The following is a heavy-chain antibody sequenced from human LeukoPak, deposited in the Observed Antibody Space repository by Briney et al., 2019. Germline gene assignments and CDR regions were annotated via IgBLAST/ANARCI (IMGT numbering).Heavy chain of an antibody. Sequence: GGSLRLSCAASGFTFSSYAMSWVRQAPGKGLEWISYISSPGTTIFYADSVKGRFTTSKDNAKSSLYLQMNSLRAEDTAVYYCARESPYYYGAGSYYLSYWGQGTLVTVSS. V-gene: IGHV3-48*04. CDR1: GFTFSSYA. J-gene: IGHJ4*02. CDR2: ISSPGTTI. D-gene: IGHD3-10*01. CDR3: ARESPYYYGAGSYYLSY.